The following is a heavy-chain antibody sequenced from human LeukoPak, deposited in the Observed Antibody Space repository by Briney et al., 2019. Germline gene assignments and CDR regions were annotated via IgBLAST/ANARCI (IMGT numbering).Heavy chain of an antibody. D-gene: IGHD1-26*01. J-gene: IGHJ4*02. CDR1: GGTFSSYA. V-gene: IGHV1-69*05. CDR2: IIPIFGTA. Sequence: EASVTVSCKASGGTFSSYAISWVRQAPGQGLEWMGRIIPIFGTANYAQKFQGRVTITTDESTSTAYMELSSLGSEDTAVYYCARDRRMEVGATDGNDYWGQGTLVTVSS. CDR3: ARDRRMEVGATDGNDY.